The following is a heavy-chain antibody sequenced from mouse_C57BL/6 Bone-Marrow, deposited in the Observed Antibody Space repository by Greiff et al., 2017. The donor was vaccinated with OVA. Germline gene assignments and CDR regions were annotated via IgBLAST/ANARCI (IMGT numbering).Heavy chain of an antibody. CDR1: GFTFSSYG. Sequence: EVQGVESGGDLVKPGGSLKLSCAASGFTFSSYGMSWVRQTPDKRLEWVATISSGGSYTYYPDSVKGRFTISRDNAKNTLYLQISSLKSEDTAMYYCARHYDCDGFAMDYWGQGTSVTVSS. D-gene: IGHD2-4*01. CDR3: ARHYDCDGFAMDY. J-gene: IGHJ4*01. V-gene: IGHV5-6*01. CDR2: ISSGGSYT.